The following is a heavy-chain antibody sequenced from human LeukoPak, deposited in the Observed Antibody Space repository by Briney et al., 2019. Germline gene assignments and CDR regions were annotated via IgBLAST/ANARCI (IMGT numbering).Heavy chain of an antibody. CDR3: ARAHSIASYYYGVDV. CDR1: GGSISSSYSY. J-gene: IGHJ6*02. V-gene: IGHV4-39*07. Sequence: SETLSLTCTVSGGSISSSYSYWGWIRQPPGKGLEWIGNICYSGSTYYSPSLTSRVTVSVDTSENQFSLKLSSVTAADTAVYYCARAHSIASYYYGVDVWGQGTTVTVSS. D-gene: IGHD2/OR15-2a*01. CDR2: ICYSGST.